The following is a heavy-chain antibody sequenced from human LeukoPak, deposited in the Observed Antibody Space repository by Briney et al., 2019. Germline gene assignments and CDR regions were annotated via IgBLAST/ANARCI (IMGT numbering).Heavy chain of an antibody. CDR3: ARLVGYCSSSSCPKAFDI. J-gene: IGHJ3*02. V-gene: IGHV5-51*01. D-gene: IGHD2-2*01. CDR2: IYPGDSDT. Sequence: GESLKVSCKGSGYSFASYWIGWVRQMPGKGLEWMGIIYPGDSDTRYSPSFQGQVTISADKSISTAYLQWSSLKASDTAMYYCARLVGYCSSSSCPKAFDIWGQGTMVTVSS. CDR1: GYSFASYW.